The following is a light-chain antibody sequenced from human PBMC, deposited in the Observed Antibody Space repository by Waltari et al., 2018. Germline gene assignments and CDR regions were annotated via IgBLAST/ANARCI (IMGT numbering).Light chain of an antibody. Sequence: DIVMTQSPDSLAVSLGERATIHCKSSQSVFYSSNNKNYLAWYQQKPGQPPKLLIYWASTRESGVPDRFSGSGSGTDFTLTISSLQAEDVAVYYCQQYYGTPCTFGGGTKVEMK. J-gene: IGKJ4*01. V-gene: IGKV4-1*01. CDR1: QSVFYSSNNKNY. CDR3: QQYYGTPCT. CDR2: WAS.